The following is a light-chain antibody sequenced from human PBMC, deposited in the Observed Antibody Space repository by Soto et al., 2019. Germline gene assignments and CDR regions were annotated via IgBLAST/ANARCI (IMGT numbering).Light chain of an antibody. CDR3: QQRSNWPIT. J-gene: IGKJ5*01. CDR1: QSVSSY. V-gene: IGKV3-11*01. CDR2: DAS. Sequence: EIVLTQSPATLSLSPGERATLSCRASQSVSSYLAWYQQKPGQAPRLLIYDASNRATGIPAGVSGSGSGTDCTLTSSSLEPEDFAVYYCQQRSNWPITFGQGTRLEIK.